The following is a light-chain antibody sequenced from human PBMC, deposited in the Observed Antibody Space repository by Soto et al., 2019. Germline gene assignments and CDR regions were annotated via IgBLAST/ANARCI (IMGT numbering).Light chain of an antibody. Sequence: QAVVTQEPSLTVSPGGTVTLTCASSTGAVTSGYYPSWFQQKPGQAPRALIHSANNKHSWTPARFSGSLLGGKAALTLSDVRPEDDADYYCLMSFGGAWVFGGGTKVTVL. CDR1: TGAVTSGYY. CDR3: LMSFGGAWV. CDR2: SAN. J-gene: IGLJ3*02. V-gene: IGLV7-43*01.